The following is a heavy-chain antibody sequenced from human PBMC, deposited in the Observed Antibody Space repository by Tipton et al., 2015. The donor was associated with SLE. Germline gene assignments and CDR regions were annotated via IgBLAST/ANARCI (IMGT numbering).Heavy chain of an antibody. CDR1: GFTFDDYA. Sequence: SLRLSCVASGFTFDDYAMHWVRQAPAKGLEWVSGINWNSGTIVYADSVQGRFTISRDNAKNSLYLQMNSLRPEDSAFYYCAKGHGGYNYGVYFQDWGQGTLITVSS. CDR3: AKGHGGYNYGVYFQD. D-gene: IGHD5-24*01. J-gene: IGHJ1*01. CDR2: INWNSGTI. V-gene: IGHV3-9*01.